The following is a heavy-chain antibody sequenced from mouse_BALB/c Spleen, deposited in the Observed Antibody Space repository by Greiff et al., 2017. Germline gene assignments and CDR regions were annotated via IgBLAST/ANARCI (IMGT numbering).Heavy chain of an antibody. CDR3: ARDPSYPMDY. J-gene: IGHJ4*01. CDR2: IRNKANGYTT. Sequence: EVQGVESGGGLVQPGGSLRLSCATSGFTFTDYYMSWVRQPPGKALEWLGFIRNKANGYTTEYSASVKGRFTISRDNSQSILYLQMNTLRAEDSATYYCARDPSYPMDYWGQGTSVTVSS. CDR1: GFTFTDYY. D-gene: IGHD2-10*01. V-gene: IGHV7-3*02.